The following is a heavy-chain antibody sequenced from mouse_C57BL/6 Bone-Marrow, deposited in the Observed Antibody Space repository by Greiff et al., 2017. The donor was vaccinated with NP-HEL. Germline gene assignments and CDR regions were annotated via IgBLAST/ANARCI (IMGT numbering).Heavy chain of an antibody. J-gene: IGHJ3*01. D-gene: IGHD2-4*01. Sequence: VQVVESGAELAKPGASVKLSCKASGYTFTSYWMHWVKQRPGQGLEWIGYINPSSGYTKYNQKFKDKATLTADKSSSTAYMQLSSLTYEDSAVYDCARSPLYYDYDRWFAYWGQGTLVTVSA. CDR3: ARSPLYYDYDRWFAY. CDR1: GYTFTSYW. CDR2: INPSSGYT. V-gene: IGHV1-7*01.